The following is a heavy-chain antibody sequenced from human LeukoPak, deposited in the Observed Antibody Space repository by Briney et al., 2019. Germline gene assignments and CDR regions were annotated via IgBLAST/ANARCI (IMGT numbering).Heavy chain of an antibody. Sequence: PGGSLRLSCAASGVILSDHYMDWVRQAPGKGLEWVGRTRNKDNRYTTEYAASAKGRFTISRDDSKHSLYLQMNSLKSEDTAVYYCTRAGDYYSTGDCWGQGTLVTVSS. V-gene: IGHV3-72*01. CDR2: TRNKDNRYTT. D-gene: IGHD3-22*01. J-gene: IGHJ4*02. CDR1: GVILSDHY. CDR3: TRAGDYYSTGDC.